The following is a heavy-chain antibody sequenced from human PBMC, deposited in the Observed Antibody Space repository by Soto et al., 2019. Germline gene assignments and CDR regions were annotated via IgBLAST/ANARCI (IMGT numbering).Heavy chain of an antibody. V-gene: IGHV4-61*01. D-gene: IGHD2-8*02. CDR3: ARDKITGLFDY. CDR1: GGSVSSGSYY. CDR2: INHSGST. J-gene: IGHJ4*02. Sequence: PSETLFLTCTVSGGSVSSGSYYWSWIRQPPGTGLEWIGEINHSGSTNYNPSLKSRVTISVDTSKNQFSLKLTSVTAADTAVYYCARDKITGLFDYWGQGTLVTVSS.